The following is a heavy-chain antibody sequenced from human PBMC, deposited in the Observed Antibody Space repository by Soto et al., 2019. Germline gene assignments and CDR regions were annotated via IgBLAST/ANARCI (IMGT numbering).Heavy chain of an antibody. Sequence: SETLSLTCTVPGGSISSYYWSWIRQPPGKGLEWIGYIYYSGSTNYNPSLKSRVTISVDTSKNQFSLKLSSVTAADTAVYYCARDTNPYVNYYYGSGSYYKPKYNWFDPWGQGTLVTVSS. CDR1: GGSISSYY. CDR2: IYYSGST. D-gene: IGHD3-10*01. V-gene: IGHV4-59*01. CDR3: ARDTNPYVNYYYGSGSYYKPKYNWFDP. J-gene: IGHJ5*02.